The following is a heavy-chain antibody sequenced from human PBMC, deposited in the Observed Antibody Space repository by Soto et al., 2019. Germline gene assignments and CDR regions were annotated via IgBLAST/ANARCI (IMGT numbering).Heavy chain of an antibody. CDR3: ARGQSGSDYFHAFDI. D-gene: IGHD1-26*01. Sequence: EVQLVESGGGLVQPGGSLRLSCAASGFTFSSYSMNWVRHAPGKGLEWVSYISSSSSTIYYADSVKGRFTISRDNAKNSLYLQMNSLRDEDTAVYYCARGQSGSDYFHAFDIWGQGTMVTVSS. CDR2: ISSSSSTI. CDR1: GFTFSSYS. J-gene: IGHJ3*02. V-gene: IGHV3-48*02.